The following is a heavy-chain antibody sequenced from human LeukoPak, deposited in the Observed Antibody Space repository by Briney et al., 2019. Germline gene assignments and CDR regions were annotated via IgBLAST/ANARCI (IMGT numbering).Heavy chain of an antibody. CDR3: ARVRGWLRLYIYYYYGMDV. CDR1: GGSFSGYY. J-gene: IGHJ6*02. V-gene: IGHV4-34*01. D-gene: IGHD5-12*01. CDR2: INHSGST. Sequence: PSETLSLTCAVYGGSFSGYYWSWIRQPPGKGLEWIGEINHSGSTNYNPSLKSRVTISVDTSKNQFSLKLSSVTAADTAAYYCARVRGWLRLYIYYYYGMDVWGQGTTVTVSS.